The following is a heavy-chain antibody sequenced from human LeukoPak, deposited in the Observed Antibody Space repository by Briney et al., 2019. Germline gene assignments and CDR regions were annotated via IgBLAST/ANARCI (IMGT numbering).Heavy chain of an antibody. V-gene: IGHV3-23*01. J-gene: IGHJ4*02. D-gene: IGHD6-6*01. CDR2: ISGSGGST. Sequence: PGGSLRLSCAASGFTFSSSAMSWVRQAPGKGLEWVSAISGSGGSTYYADSVKGGFTISRDNPKNTLYLQMNSLRAEDTALYYCAKDGGIAARLTDYWGQGTLVTVSS. CDR3: AKDGGIAARLTDY. CDR1: GFTFSSSA.